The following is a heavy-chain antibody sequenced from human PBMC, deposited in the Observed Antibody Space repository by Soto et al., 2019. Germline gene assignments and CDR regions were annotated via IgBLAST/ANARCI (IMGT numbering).Heavy chain of an antibody. D-gene: IGHD3-22*01. CDR1: GGTFSSYA. Sequence: QVQLVQSGAEVKKPGSSVKVSCKASGGTFSSYAISWVRQAPGQGLEWMGGIIPIFGTANYARKFQGRVTFSADQSTSTAYLELSSLRSEDTAVYYCARLILYYFDSSGYFPPGAFDIWGQGTMVTVSS. CDR2: IIPIFGTA. J-gene: IGHJ3*02. CDR3: ARLILYYFDSSGYFPPGAFDI. V-gene: IGHV1-69*01.